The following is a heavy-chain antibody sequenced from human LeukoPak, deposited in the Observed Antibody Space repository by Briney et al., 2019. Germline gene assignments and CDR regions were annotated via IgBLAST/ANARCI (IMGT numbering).Heavy chain of an antibody. D-gene: IGHD3-16*01. J-gene: IGHJ4*02. CDR1: GFTFGSYD. CDR2: ITGGGGRT. CDR3: ANNYGVGDNPGDY. V-gene: IGHV3-23*01. Sequence: GGSQRLSCAASGFTFGSYDMSWVRQAPGKGLEWVSAITGGGGRTWYADSVKGRFTISRDNSKNTLYLQMNSLRAEDTAVYYCANNYGVGDNPGDYWGQGTLVTVSS.